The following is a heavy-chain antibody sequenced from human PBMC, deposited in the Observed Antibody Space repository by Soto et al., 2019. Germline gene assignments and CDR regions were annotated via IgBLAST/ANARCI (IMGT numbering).Heavy chain of an antibody. J-gene: IGHJ4*02. D-gene: IGHD5-18*01. CDR1: GFTFSSYA. V-gene: IGHV3-23*01. CDR2: ISGSGGST. CDR3: AKASGYSFVEVDY. Sequence: EVQLLESGGGLVQPGGSLRLSCAASGFTFSSYAMSWVRQAPGKGLEWVSAISGSGGSTYYADSVKGRFTISIDNSKNTLYRQRNSLRAQDTDVYYCAKASGYSFVEVDYWGQGTLVTVSS.